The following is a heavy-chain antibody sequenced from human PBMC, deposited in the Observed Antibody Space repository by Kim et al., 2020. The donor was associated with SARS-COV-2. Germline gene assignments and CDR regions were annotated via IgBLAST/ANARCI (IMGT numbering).Heavy chain of an antibody. CDR2: IYYSGST. Sequence: SETLSLTCTVSGGSISSGGYYWSWIRQHPGKGLEWIGYIYYSGSTYYNPSLKSRVTISVDTSKNQFSLKLSSVTAADTAVYYCARGGYSHQGGNWFDTWGQGTLVTVSS. CDR1: GGSISSGGYY. J-gene: IGHJ5*02. V-gene: IGHV4-31*03. CDR3: ARGGYSHQGGNWFDT. D-gene: IGHD5-18*01.